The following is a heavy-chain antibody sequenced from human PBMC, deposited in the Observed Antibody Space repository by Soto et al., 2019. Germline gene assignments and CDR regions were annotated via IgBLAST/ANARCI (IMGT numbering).Heavy chain of an antibody. CDR1: GYTFTSYG. J-gene: IGHJ4*02. CDR3: ARDGELLVVVPAAPRDFDY. D-gene: IGHD2-2*01. CDR2: ISAYNGNT. V-gene: IGHV1-18*01. Sequence: ASVKVSCKASGYTFTSYGISWVRQAPGQGLEWMGWISAYNGNTNYAQKLQGRVTMTTDTSTSTAYMELRSLRSDDTAVYYCARDGELLVVVPAAPRDFDYWGQGTLVTVSS.